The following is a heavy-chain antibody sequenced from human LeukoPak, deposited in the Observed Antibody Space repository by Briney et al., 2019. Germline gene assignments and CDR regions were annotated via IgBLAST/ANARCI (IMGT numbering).Heavy chain of an antibody. CDR1: GFTFSSDA. V-gene: IGHV3-23*01. J-gene: IGHJ4*02. D-gene: IGHD3-22*01. CDR2: ISGSGGST. CDR3: AKTKDDNSGYYDY. Sequence: PGGSLRLSCEVSGFTFSSDAMSWVRQVPGKGLEWVSAISGSGGSTSYADSVKGRFTISRDNSKSTLYLQMNSLRAEDTAVYYCAKTKDDNSGYYDYWGQGTLVTVSS.